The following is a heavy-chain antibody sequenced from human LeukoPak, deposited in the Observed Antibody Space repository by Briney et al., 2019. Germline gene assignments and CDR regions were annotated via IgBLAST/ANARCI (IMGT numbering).Heavy chain of an antibody. CDR1: GYTFTGYY. J-gene: IGHJ6*03. V-gene: IGHV7-4-1*02. D-gene: IGHD3-3*01. CDR3: ARETHSYDFWSGYYTDYYYYYYMDV. Sequence: ASVKVSCKASGYTFTGYYMHWVRQAPGQGLEWMGWINTNTGNPTYAQGFTGRFVFSLDTSVSTAYLQISSLKAEDTAVYYCARETHSYDFWSGYYTDYYYYYYMDVWGKGTTVTVSS. CDR2: INTNTGNP.